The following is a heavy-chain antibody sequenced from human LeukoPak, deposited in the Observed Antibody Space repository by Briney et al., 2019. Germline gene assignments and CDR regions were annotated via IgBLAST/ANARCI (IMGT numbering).Heavy chain of an antibody. CDR1: GFTFSSYW. V-gene: IGHV3-7*01. J-gene: IGHJ3*02. CDR2: IKQDGSEK. Sequence: PGGSLRRSCAASGFTFSSYWMSWVRQAPGKGLEWVANIKQDGSEKYYVDSVKGRFTISRDNAKNSLYLQMNSLRAEDTAVYYCARVSPYGNDAFDIWGQGTMVTVSS. CDR3: ARVSPYGNDAFDI. D-gene: IGHD4-17*01.